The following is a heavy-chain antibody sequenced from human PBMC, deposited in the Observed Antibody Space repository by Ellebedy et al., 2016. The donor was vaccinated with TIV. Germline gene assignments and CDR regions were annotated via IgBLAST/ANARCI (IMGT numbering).Heavy chain of an antibody. V-gene: IGHV3-23*01. J-gene: IGHJ2*01. Sequence: GGSLRLXXAASGFTFRTDAMTWVRQAPGKGLEWASAISGSGGSTYYADSVKGRFIISRDNSKNMLFLQMNSLRAEDTAVYYCAKSVGIVGAKSYWYFDLWGRGTLVTVSS. D-gene: IGHD1-26*01. CDR3: AKSVGIVGAKSYWYFDL. CDR1: GFTFRTDA. CDR2: ISGSGGST.